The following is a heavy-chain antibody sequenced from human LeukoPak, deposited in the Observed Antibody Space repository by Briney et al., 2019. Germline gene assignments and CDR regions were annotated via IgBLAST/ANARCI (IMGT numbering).Heavy chain of an antibody. Sequence: SETLSLTCAVYGGSFSGYYWSWIRQPPGKGLEWIGEINHSGSTNYNPSLKSRVTISVDTSKNQFSLKLSSVTAADTAVYYCARVSYYYDSSGYYSYYFDYWGQGTLVTVSS. CDR1: GGSFSGYY. CDR2: INHSGST. D-gene: IGHD3-22*01. CDR3: ARVSYYYDSSGYYSYYFDY. V-gene: IGHV4-34*01. J-gene: IGHJ4*02.